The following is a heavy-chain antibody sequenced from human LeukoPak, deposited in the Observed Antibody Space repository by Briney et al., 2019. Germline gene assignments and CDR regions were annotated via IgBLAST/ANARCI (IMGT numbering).Heavy chain of an antibody. V-gene: IGHV4-59*01. CDR1: GGSISSYY. CDR3: ARAGPCTSCYCYYYMDV. D-gene: IGHD2-2*01. Sequence: PSETLSLTCTVSGGSISSYYWSWIRQPPGKGLEWIGYIYYSGSTNYNPSLKSRVTISVDTSKNQFSLKLSSVTAADTAVYYCARAGPCTSCYCYYYMDVWGKGTTVTVSS. J-gene: IGHJ6*03. CDR2: IYYSGST.